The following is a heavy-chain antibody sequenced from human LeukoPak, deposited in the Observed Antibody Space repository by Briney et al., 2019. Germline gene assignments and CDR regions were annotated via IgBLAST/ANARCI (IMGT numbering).Heavy chain of an antibody. V-gene: IGHV3-64D*09. D-gene: IGHD2-15*01. CDR2: ISDSGGST. CDR3: VRGYSFGPYGMDV. J-gene: IGHJ6*02. CDR1: GFPFSSYA. Sequence: PGGSLRLSCSASGFPFSSYAMHWVRQAPGKGLEYVSAISDSGGSTYYPSPVKGRFTISRDNSKNTLYLQMSSLRAEDTAVYFCVRGYSFGPYGMDVWGQGTTVTVSS.